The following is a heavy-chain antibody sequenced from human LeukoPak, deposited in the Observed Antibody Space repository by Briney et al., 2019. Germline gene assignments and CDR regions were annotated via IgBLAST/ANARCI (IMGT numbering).Heavy chain of an antibody. CDR3: ARGPYIVVVPAAINQTPFDY. CDR2: IYYSGST. Sequence: SETLSLTCTVSGGSISSYYWSWIRQPPGKGLEWIGYIYYSGSTNYNPSLKSRVIISVDTSKNQFSLKLSSVTAADTAVYYCARGPYIVVVPAAINQTPFDYWGQGTLVTVSS. CDR1: GGSISSYY. J-gene: IGHJ4*02. D-gene: IGHD2-2*01. V-gene: IGHV4-59*12.